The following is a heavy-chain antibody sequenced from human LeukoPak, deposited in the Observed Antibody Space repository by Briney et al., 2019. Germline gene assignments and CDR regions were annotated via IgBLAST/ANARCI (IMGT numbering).Heavy chain of an antibody. D-gene: IGHD3-22*01. V-gene: IGHV3-30*02. CDR1: GFSFSTSG. CDR3: VKVDT. CDR2: IRNDGNKK. Sequence: GGSLRLSCVASGFSFSTSGMHWVRQSPGKGLDWVSFIRNDGNKKNYAESVRGRFTISRDNSRNTLYLQMDSLSAEDTAVYYCVKVDTWGQGTLVTVSS. J-gene: IGHJ4*02.